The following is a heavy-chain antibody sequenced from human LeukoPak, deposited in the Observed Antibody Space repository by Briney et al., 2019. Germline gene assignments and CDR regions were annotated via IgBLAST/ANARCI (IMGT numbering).Heavy chain of an antibody. CDR3: AKASRNCSRTSCYEYFQH. CDR1: GFTVSGNY. CDR2: IYSGGGT. D-gene: IGHD2-2*01. J-gene: IGHJ1*01. V-gene: IGHV3-53*01. Sequence: GGSLRLSCAASGFTVSGNYMSWVRQAPGRGLQWVSVIYSGGGTYYADSVKGRVTISRDNSKNTLYLQMNSLRAEDTAVYYCAKASRNCSRTSCYEYFQHWGQGTLVTVSS.